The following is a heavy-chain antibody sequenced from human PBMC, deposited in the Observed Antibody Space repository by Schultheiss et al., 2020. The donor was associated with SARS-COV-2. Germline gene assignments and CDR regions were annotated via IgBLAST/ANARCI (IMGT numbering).Heavy chain of an antibody. Sequence: LRLSCTVSGGSISSGGYYWSWIRQHPGKGLEWIGYIYYSGSTYYNPSLKSRVTISVDTSKNQFSLKLSSVTAADTAVYYCARHLTGNFDWLPHRPYYYYGMDVWGQGTTVTVSS. CDR3: ARHLTGNFDWLPHRPYYYYGMDV. J-gene: IGHJ6*02. D-gene: IGHD3-9*01. CDR1: GGSISSGGYY. V-gene: IGHV4-31*03. CDR2: IYYSGST.